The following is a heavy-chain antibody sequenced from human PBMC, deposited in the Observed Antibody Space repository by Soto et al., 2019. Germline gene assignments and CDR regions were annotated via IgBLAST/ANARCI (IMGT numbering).Heavy chain of an antibody. CDR1: GYTFTSHA. Sequence: QVHLVQSGAEVEKPGASVKVSCEASGYTFTSHAIHWVRQAPGQRLEWMGWINAANGNTKYSQEFQGRVTFTRETSATTAYMELNSPTSEDTALYYCAKSGASSPGNWVDSWGQGTLVTVSS. J-gene: IGHJ5*01. CDR3: AKSGASSPGNWVDS. CDR2: INAANGNT. D-gene: IGHD6-13*01. V-gene: IGHV1-3*01.